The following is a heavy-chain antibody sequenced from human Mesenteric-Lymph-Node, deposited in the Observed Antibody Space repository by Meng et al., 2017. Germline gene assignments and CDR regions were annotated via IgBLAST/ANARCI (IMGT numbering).Heavy chain of an antibody. Sequence: QVQLQESGPGLVKPSGTRSLTRPASGGSISSSHWWSWVRQPPGKGLEWIGEIYHSGSSNYNPSLKSRVTISADKSKNHFSLKLSSVTAADTAVYYCARTFSSGWSLFQHWGQGTLVTVSS. J-gene: IGHJ1*01. D-gene: IGHD6-19*01. CDR1: GGSISSSHW. V-gene: IGHV4-4*02. CDR2: IYHSGSS. CDR3: ARTFSSGWSLFQH.